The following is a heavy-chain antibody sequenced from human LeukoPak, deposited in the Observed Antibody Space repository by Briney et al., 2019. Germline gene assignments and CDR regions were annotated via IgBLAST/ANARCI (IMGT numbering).Heavy chain of an antibody. Sequence: SETLSLTCIVSDASINSYYWSWIRQPAGKGLEWIGRIYTSGGTNYNPSLKSRVTMSVDTSKSQFSLELTSVTAADTAVYYCARWHYHDSSGFFDFWGQGTLVTVSS. V-gene: IGHV4-4*07. CDR3: ARWHYHDSSGFFDF. CDR1: DASINSYY. J-gene: IGHJ4*02. D-gene: IGHD3-22*01. CDR2: IYTSGGT.